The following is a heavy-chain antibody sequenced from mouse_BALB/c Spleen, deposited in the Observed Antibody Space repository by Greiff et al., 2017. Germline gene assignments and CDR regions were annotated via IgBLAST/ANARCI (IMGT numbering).Heavy chain of an antibody. V-gene: IGHV5-6-5*01. CDR1: GFTFSSYA. J-gene: IGHJ2*01. D-gene: IGHD2-3*01. CDR3: ARGDGSHYFDY. Sequence: EVMLVESGGGLVKPGGSLKLSCAASGFTFSSYAMSWVRQTPEKRLEWVASISSGGSTYYPDSVKGRFTISRDNARNILYLQMSSLRSEDTAMYYCARGDGSHYFDYWGQGTTLTVSS. CDR2: ISSGGST.